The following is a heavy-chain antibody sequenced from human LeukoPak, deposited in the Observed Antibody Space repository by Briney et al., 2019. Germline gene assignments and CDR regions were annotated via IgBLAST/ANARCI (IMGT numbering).Heavy chain of an antibody. CDR3: ARDRDYWYFDL. V-gene: IGHV3-72*01. CDR1: GFTFSDHY. CDR2: TRNKANSYTT. D-gene: IGHD3-10*01. Sequence: GGSLRLSCAASGFTFSDHYMDWVRQAPGKGLEWVGRTRNKANSYTTEYAASVKGRFTISRDDSKNSLYLQMNSLKTEDTAVYYCARDRDYWYFDLWGRGTLVTVSS. J-gene: IGHJ2*01.